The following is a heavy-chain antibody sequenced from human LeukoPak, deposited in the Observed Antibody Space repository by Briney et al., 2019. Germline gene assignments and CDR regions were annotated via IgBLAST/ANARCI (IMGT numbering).Heavy chain of an antibody. D-gene: IGHD3-3*01. CDR3: ARGGGPQITIFGVVLGNWFDP. CDR2: MNPNSGNT. Sequence: ASVKVSCKASGYTFTSYDINWVRQATGHGLEWMGWMNPNSGNTGYAQKFQGRVTMTRNTSISTAYMELSSLRSEDTAVYYCARGGGPQITIFGVVLGNWFDPWGQGTLVTVSS. CDR1: GYTFTSYD. J-gene: IGHJ5*02. V-gene: IGHV1-8*01.